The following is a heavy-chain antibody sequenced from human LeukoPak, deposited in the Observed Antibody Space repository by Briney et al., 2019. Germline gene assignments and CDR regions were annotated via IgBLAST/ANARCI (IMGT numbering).Heavy chain of an antibody. CDR3: AKDSRESSGHFPYYYYYHYGLDV. CDR1: GFIFSSSA. J-gene: IGHJ6*02. D-gene: IGHD3-22*01. V-gene: IGHV3-23*01. CDR2: ISGGGDDT. Sequence: PGGSLRLSCAVSGFIFSSSAMSWVRQAPGKGLEWVSAISGGGDDTSYAGSARGRFTVSRDNSKNTLYLQMNSLRAEDTAVYYCAKDSRESSGHFPYYYYYHYGLDVWGQGTTVTVSS.